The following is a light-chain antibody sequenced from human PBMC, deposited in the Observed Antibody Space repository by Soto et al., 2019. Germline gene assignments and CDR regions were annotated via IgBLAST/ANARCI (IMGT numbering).Light chain of an antibody. CDR2: AAS. V-gene: IGKV3-20*01. Sequence: EVVLTQSPGTLSLSPGERATLSCRTSQSVSSDYLVWYQQKPGQAPRLLIYAASSRATGVPDRFSGSGSGTDFTLTISRLEPEDFAVYYCPQHGSSPRTFGQGTKVEIK. CDR1: QSVSSDY. J-gene: IGKJ1*01. CDR3: PQHGSSPRT.